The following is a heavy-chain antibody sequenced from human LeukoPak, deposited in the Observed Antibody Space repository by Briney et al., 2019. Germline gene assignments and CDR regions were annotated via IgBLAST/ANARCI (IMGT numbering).Heavy chain of an antibody. V-gene: IGHV4-34*01. J-gene: IGHJ6*03. Sequence: SETLSLTCAVYGGSFSGYYWNWIRQPPGKGLEWIGEINHSGSTNYNPSLESRVTISVDTSRNQFSLKLSSVTAADTAVYYCARATRGSGWLNYYYYYMDVWGEGTTVTISS. D-gene: IGHD6-19*01. CDR1: GGSFSGYY. CDR2: INHSGST. CDR3: ARATRGSGWLNYYYYYMDV.